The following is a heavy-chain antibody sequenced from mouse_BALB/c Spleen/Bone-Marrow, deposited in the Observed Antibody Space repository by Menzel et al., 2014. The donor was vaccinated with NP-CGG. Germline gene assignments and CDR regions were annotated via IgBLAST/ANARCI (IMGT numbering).Heavy chain of an antibody. CDR2: IWSDGST. Sequence: VMLVESGPGLVQPSQRLSITCTVSGFFLTSYGVHWVRQSPGKGLEWLGVIWSDGSTDYNAAFISRLNISKDNSKSQIFFKMNSLQPNDTAIYFWARRDGYLFAYWGQGTLVTVSA. CDR1: GFFLTSYG. J-gene: IGHJ3*01. V-gene: IGHV2-2*02. CDR3: ARRDGYLFAY. D-gene: IGHD2-3*01.